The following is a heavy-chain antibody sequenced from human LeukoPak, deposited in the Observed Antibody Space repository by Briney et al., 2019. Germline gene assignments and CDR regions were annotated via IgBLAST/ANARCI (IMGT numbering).Heavy chain of an antibody. V-gene: IGHV3-30*19. CDR1: GFTFSNNG. J-gene: IGHJ4*02. Sequence: GGSLRLSCAASGFTFSNNGMHWVRQAPGKGLEWVAIISYDGTNKYYADSVKGRFTISRDNSKNTLYLQMNSLRTEDTAVYYCARDHYYDTSAYHTLFDYWGQGTLVTVSS. CDR3: ARDHYYDTSAYHTLFDY. D-gene: IGHD3-22*01. CDR2: ISYDGTNK.